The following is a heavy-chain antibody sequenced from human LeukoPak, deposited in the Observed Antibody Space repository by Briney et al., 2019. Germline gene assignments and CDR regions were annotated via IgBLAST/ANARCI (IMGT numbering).Heavy chain of an antibody. J-gene: IGHJ4*02. V-gene: IGHV3-49*04. Sequence: GGSLRLSCLTSGFTFGDYAMSWVRQAPGKGLEWVGFIQAKAYGGATKYAASVNGRFSISRDDSQSIANLQMNDLKTEDTAVYYCTRAPHPRCSSSGCYLDYWGQGTLVTVSS. CDR2: IQAKAYGGAT. D-gene: IGHD2-2*01. CDR3: TRAPHPRCSSSGCYLDY. CDR1: GFTFGDYA.